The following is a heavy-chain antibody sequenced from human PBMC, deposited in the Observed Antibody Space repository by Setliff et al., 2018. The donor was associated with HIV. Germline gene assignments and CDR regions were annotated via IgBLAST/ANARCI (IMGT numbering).Heavy chain of an antibody. CDR3: ATDCAVVGGTGSLDS. J-gene: IGHJ4*02. Sequence: GGSLRLSCAASGFLFHTYWMSWVRQAPGKGLEWVANIKEDGSEKYYVDSVKGRFTISRDNAENSLYLQMNSLTAEDTAVYYCATDCAVVGGTGSLDSWGQGTPVTVSS. D-gene: IGHD1-26*01. CDR1: GFLFHTYW. V-gene: IGHV3-7*05. CDR2: IKEDGSEK.